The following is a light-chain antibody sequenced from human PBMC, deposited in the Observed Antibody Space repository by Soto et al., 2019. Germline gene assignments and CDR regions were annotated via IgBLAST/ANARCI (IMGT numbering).Light chain of an antibody. V-gene: IGLV2-23*01. J-gene: IGLJ1*01. CDR1: SSDVGGYNY. Sequence: QSVLTQPASVSGSPGQSITISCTGTSSDVGGYNYVSWYQQHPGKAPKLMIYEGNKRPSGVSNRFSGSKSGKTASLTISGLQAEDEGTYYCCSYAGSSPLYVFGTGTKLTVL. CDR3: CSYAGSSPLYV. CDR2: EGN.